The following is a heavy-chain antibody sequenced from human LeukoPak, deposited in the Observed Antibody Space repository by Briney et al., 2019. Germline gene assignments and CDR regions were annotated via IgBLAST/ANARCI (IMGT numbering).Heavy chain of an antibody. J-gene: IGHJ4*02. D-gene: IGHD4-11*01. V-gene: IGHV1-18*01. CDR3: ARDTVTTDYFDY. Sequence: GASVKVSCKASGYTFTSYGISWVRQAPGQGLEWMGWISAYNGNTNYAQKLQGRVTITADKSTSTAYMELSSLRSEDTAVYYCARDTVTTDYFDYWGQGTLVTVSS. CDR1: GYTFTSYG. CDR2: ISAYNGNT.